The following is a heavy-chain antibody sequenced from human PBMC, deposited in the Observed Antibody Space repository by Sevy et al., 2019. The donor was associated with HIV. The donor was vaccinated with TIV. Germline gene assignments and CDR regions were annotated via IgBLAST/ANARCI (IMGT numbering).Heavy chain of an antibody. V-gene: IGHV3-30*02. J-gene: IGHJ6*02. CDR3: ARGRKTTEEWLEELDYYYGLDV. Sequence: GGSLRLSCAASGFSLTTSDMHWVRQAPGKGLERVAYVRNDGSNKYYADSVRDRFTISRDSPKNTLYLQMNSLRDEDTAIYYCARGRKTTEEWLEELDYYYGLDVWGQGTTVTVSS. CDR1: GFSLTTSD. D-gene: IGHD2-8*01. CDR2: VRNDGSNK.